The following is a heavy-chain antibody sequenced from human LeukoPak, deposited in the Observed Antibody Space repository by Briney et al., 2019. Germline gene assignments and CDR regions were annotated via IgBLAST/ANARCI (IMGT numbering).Heavy chain of an antibody. CDR2: INSDGSST. CDR1: GLTFSSYW. J-gene: IGHJ4*02. D-gene: IGHD2-2*01. Sequence: PGGSLRLSCAASGLTFSSYWMHWVRQAPGKGLVWVSRINSDGSSTSYADSVKGRFTISRDNAKNTLYLQMNSLRAEDTAVYYCARAGLPAAIDYWGQGTLVTVSS. CDR3: ARAGLPAAIDY. V-gene: IGHV3-74*01.